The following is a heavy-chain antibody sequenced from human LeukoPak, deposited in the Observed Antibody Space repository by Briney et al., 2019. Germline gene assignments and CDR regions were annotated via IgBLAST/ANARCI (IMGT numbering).Heavy chain of an antibody. Sequence: GASVKVSCKASGYIFSGYYMHWVRQAPGQGPEWMGWINPNSGRTNYAQKFQGRVTMTRDTSISTACMELSRLISDDTAVYYCARLGYSSGSDNWGQGTLVTVSS. CDR2: INPNSGRT. CDR1: GYIFSGYY. V-gene: IGHV1-2*02. J-gene: IGHJ4*02. D-gene: IGHD6-19*01. CDR3: ARLGYSSGSDN.